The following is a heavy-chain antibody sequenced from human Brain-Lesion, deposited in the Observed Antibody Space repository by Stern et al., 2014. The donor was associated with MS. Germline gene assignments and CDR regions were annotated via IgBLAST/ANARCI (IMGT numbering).Heavy chain of an antibody. CDR2: IYTTGGT. D-gene: IGHD5-18*01. V-gene: IGHV4-61*02. CDR1: GGSVGSGSYD. CDR3: ARDKEDTNMAFRYFDN. J-gene: IGHJ4*02. Sequence: QVQLVESGPGLVKPSQTLSLTCTVSGGSVGSGSYDWSWIRQPAGKGLEWIGGIYTTGGTYYNPSHKSRVSISIDPSKTQFSLKLPSVTAADTAVYYCARDKEDTNMAFRYFDNWGQGTLVTVSS.